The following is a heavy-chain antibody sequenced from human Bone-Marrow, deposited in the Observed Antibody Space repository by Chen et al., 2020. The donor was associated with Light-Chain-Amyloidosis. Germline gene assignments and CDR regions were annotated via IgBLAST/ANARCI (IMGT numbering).Heavy chain of an antibody. CDR3: AKHLQNYVWGSYRY. V-gene: IGHV3-23*01. J-gene: IGHJ4*02. CDR1: RFTFSSYA. CDR2: ISGSCGST. D-gene: IGHD3-16*01. Sequence: EVQLLEAGGGLVQPGGFLRLSCADSRFTFSSYAMSWVRQAPGKGLEWVSAISGSCGSTYYADSVKGRFTISRDNSKNTLYLQMNSLRAEDTAVYYCAKHLQNYVWGSYRYWGQGTLVTVSS.